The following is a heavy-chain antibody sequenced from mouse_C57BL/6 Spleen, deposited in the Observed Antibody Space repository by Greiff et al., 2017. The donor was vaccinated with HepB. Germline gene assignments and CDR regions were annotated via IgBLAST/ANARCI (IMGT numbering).Heavy chain of an antibody. CDR2: ISDGGSYT. Sequence: EVMLVESGGGLVKPGGSLKLSCAASGFTFSSYAMSWVRQTPEKRLEWVATISDGGSYTYYPDNVKGRFTISRDNAKNNLYLQMSHLKSEDTAMYYCARGGYYGSSYRYYAMDYWGQGTSVTVSS. V-gene: IGHV5-4*03. D-gene: IGHD1-1*01. CDR3: ARGGYYGSSYRYYAMDY. CDR1: GFTFSSYA. J-gene: IGHJ4*01.